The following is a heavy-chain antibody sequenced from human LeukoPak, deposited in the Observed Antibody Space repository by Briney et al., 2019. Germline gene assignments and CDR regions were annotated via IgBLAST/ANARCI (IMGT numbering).Heavy chain of an antibody. CDR1: GGTFSSYA. D-gene: IGHD3-22*01. CDR3: ARVYDSSGYRDNWFDP. Sequence: ASVKVSCKASGGTFSSYAISWVRQAPGQGLEWMGRIIPILGIANYAQKFQGRVTITADKSTSTAYMELSSLRSEDRAVYYCARVYDSSGYRDNWFDPWGQGTLVTVSS. V-gene: IGHV1-69*04. CDR2: IIPILGIA. J-gene: IGHJ5*02.